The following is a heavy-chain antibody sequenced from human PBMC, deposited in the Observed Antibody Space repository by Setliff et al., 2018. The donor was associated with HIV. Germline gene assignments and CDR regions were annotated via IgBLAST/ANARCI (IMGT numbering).Heavy chain of an antibody. Sequence: LRLSCAASGFTFDDYGMTWVRQAPGKGLEWVACIRNKKNGGTTYYAAPVEGRFTISRDDSKNTLSLQMNSLKTEDTAIYYCTTDLGSGRFSWNNNWGQGTLVTVSS. J-gene: IGHJ4*02. D-gene: IGHD1-26*01. CDR1: GFTFDDYG. CDR3: TTDLGSGRFSWNNN. V-gene: IGHV3-15*01. CDR2: IRNKKNGGTT.